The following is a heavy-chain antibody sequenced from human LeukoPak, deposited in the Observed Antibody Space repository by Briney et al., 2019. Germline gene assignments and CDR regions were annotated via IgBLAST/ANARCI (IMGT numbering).Heavy chain of an antibody. D-gene: IGHD3-22*01. Sequence: GGSLRLSCAASGFTFSRYDMTWVRQAPGKGLEWVSANRDGGGSTFYADSVKGRFTISRDISKNTLYLQMNSLRAEDTAVYYCANYFYYGSGYYPYFDYWGQGTLVTVSS. CDR1: GFTFSRYD. CDR2: NRDGGGST. CDR3: ANYFYYGSGYYPYFDY. V-gene: IGHV3-23*01. J-gene: IGHJ4*02.